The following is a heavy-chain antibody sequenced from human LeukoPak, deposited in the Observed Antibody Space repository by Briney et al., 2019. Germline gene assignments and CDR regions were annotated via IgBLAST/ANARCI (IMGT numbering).Heavy chain of an antibody. D-gene: IGHD3-22*01. CDR1: GDSISSNYYY. CDR3: ARQSEGFTADYYDDTGYYPNYFDY. CDR2: IYYGGST. V-gene: IGHV4-39*01. J-gene: IGHJ4*02. Sequence: SETLSLTCTASGDSISSNYYYWGWIRQPPGKGLEWIGSIYYGGSTYYNPSLKSRVTISLHTSRNQFSLKLTSVTAADTAVYYCARQSEGFTADYYDDTGYYPNYFDYWGQGTLVTVSS.